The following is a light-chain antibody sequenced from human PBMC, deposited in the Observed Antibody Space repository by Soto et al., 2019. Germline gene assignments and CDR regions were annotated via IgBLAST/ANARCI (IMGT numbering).Light chain of an antibody. V-gene: IGLV2-8*01. CDR1: SIDVGGYKY. Sequence: QSELTQAPSASGSPGQSFSISCSGTSIDVGGYKYVSWYQQHPGKAPKLMIYEVSKRPSGVPDRFSGSKSGNTASLTVSGLQAEDEADYYCSSYAGSNNFVFGTGTKVTVL. CDR3: SSYAGSNNFV. J-gene: IGLJ1*01. CDR2: EVS.